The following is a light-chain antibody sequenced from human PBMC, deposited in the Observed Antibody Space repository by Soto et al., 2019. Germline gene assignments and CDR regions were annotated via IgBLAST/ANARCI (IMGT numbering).Light chain of an antibody. CDR1: TSNIASYS. CDR3: AAWDDRLNAYV. CDR2: SGD. Sequence: QSVLTQLPSASGTPGQRVTISCSGSTSNIASYSVNWYQQLPGAAPKLLIYSGDQRPSRVPDRFSGSKSGTSASLAISGLYSEDEADYYCAAWDDRLNAYVFGTGTKVTVL. V-gene: IGLV1-44*01. J-gene: IGLJ1*01.